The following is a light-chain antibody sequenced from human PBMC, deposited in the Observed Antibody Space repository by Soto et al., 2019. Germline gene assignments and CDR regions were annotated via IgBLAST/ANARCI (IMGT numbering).Light chain of an antibody. CDR2: AAC. CDR3: QKSYSTPWT. V-gene: IGKV1-39*01. CDR1: QSISSY. Sequence: DIQMTQSPSSLSASVGDRVTITCRASQSISSYLNWYQQKPGTAPKLLIYAACILQRGVPLRLSGSGSGTDFTLTISSLQPEDFATYYCQKSYSTPWTFLQGTKVEIK. J-gene: IGKJ1*01.